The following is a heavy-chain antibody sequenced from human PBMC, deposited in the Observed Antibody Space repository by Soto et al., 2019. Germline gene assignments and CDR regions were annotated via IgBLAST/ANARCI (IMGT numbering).Heavy chain of an antibody. CDR1: GFSLRNARMG. Sequence: QVTLKESGPVLVKPTETLTLTCTVSGFSLRNARMGVSWIRQPPGKALEWLAHIFSTDAKSYSTSLKNRLTISKDTSKSHVVLRMTNMAPEDPATYYCARLTYSYDTSGYDYGYWGQGTLVTVSS. CDR2: IFSTDAK. D-gene: IGHD3-22*01. V-gene: IGHV2-26*02. J-gene: IGHJ4*02. CDR3: ARLTYSYDTSGYDYGY.